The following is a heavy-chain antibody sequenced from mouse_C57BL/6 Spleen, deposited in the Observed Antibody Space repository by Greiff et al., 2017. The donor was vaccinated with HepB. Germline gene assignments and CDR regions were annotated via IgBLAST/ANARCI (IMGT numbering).Heavy chain of an antibody. Sequence: EVQVVESGGDLVKPGGSLKLSCAASGFTFSSYGMSWVRQTPDKRLEWVATISSGGSYTYYPDSVKGRFTISRDNAKNTLYLQMSSLKSEDTAMYYCARHLTGSYYFDYWGQGTTLTVSS. CDR3: ARHLTGSYYFDY. J-gene: IGHJ2*01. CDR1: GFTFSSYG. CDR2: ISSGGSYT. D-gene: IGHD4-1*01. V-gene: IGHV5-6*01.